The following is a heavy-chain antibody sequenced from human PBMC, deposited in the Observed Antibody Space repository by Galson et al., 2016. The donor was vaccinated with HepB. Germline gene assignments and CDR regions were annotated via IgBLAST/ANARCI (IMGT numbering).Heavy chain of an antibody. Sequence: CAISGDIVSSNTASWNWIRQSPSRGLEWLGRTYYRSKWYNDYAVSVKSRIIINPDTSKNQFYLQLDFVTPEDTAVYYCARGDSSSWPVFDYWGQGTLVTVSS. CDR3: ARGDSSSWPVFDY. V-gene: IGHV6-1*01. J-gene: IGHJ4*02. D-gene: IGHD3-22*01. CDR2: TYYRSKWYN. CDR1: GDIVSSNTAS.